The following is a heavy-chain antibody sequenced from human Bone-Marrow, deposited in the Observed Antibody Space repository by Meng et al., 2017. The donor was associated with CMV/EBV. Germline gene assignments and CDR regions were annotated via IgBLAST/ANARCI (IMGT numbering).Heavy chain of an antibody. CDR1: GGSFSGYY. CDR2: INHSGST. Sequence: SETLSPTCAVYGGSFSGYYWSWIRQPPGKGLEWIGEINHSGSTNYNPSLKSRVTISVDTSKNQFSLKLSSVTAADTAVYYCARVILPGVFDYWGQGTLVNVSS. D-gene: IGHD7-27*01. J-gene: IGHJ4*02. V-gene: IGHV4-34*01. CDR3: ARVILPGVFDY.